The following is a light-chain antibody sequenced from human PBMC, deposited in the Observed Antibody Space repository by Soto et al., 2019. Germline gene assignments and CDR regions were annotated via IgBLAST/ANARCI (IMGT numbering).Light chain of an antibody. CDR3: QQYNNWPPAT. V-gene: IGKV3-15*01. J-gene: IGKJ1*01. CDR2: RAS. Sequence: IVLTQSPGTLSLSPGERATLSCRARQSVPRNYLAWYQQKPGQAPRLLIYRASTRATDIPARFSGSGSGTEFTLTISSLQSEDFAVYYCQQYNNWPPATFGQGTKVDIK. CDR1: QSVPRN.